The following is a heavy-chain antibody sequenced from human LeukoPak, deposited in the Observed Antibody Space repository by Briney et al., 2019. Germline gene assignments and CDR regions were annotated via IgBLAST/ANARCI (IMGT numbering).Heavy chain of an antibody. Sequence: SETLSLTCAVSGYSISSGYCWGWIRQPPGKGLEWIGSIYPSGSTYYNPSLKRRVTISVDTSKNQFSLKLSSVTAADTAVYYCARVATTTNPPQRPFDYWGQGTLVTVSS. CDR1: GYSISSGYC. V-gene: IGHV4-38-2*01. D-gene: IGHD5-12*01. CDR2: IYPSGST. CDR3: ARVATTTNPPQRPFDY. J-gene: IGHJ4*02.